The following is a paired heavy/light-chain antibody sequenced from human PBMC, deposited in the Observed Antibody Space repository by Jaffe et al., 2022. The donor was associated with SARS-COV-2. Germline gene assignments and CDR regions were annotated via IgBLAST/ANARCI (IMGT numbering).Light chain of an antibody. J-gene: IGKJ3*01. CDR1: QSITNNY. V-gene: IGKV3-20*01. CDR2: GAS. CDR3: QQYVSSPFT. Sequence: EIVLTQSPGTLSLSPGERAILSCRASQSITNNYLAWYQQRPGQAPRLLMFGASNRASGIPDRFSGSGSGTDFTFTIRRLEPEDFAVYYCQQYVSSPFTFGPGTRVDI.
Heavy chain of an antibody. J-gene: IGHJ6*02. D-gene: IGHD1-26*01. V-gene: IGHV3-9*01. CDR3: GKDGNTGASGYYYGVDV. CDR2: INWNSGVI. CDR1: GFTFDYYA. Sequence: QLVESGGGLAQPGRSLRLSCAASGFTFDYYAMHWVRQAPGKALEWVSGINWNSGVIGYADSVKGRFTISRDNAQNSLYLQMNSLTPDDTALYYCGKDGNTGASGYYYGVDVWGQGTTVTVSS.